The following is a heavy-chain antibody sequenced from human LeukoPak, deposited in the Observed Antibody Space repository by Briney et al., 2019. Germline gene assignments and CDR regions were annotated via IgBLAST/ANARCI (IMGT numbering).Heavy chain of an antibody. V-gene: IGHV3-7*01. Sequence: GGSLRLSCAASGFTSSNYWMSWVRQAPGRGLEWVANIKQDGSDKYYVDSVKGRFTISRDNAKKSLYLQMNSLRAEDTAVYYCATGQQLGYWGQGTLVTVSS. D-gene: IGHD6-13*01. J-gene: IGHJ4*02. CDR2: IKQDGSDK. CDR1: GFTSSNYW. CDR3: ATGQQLGY.